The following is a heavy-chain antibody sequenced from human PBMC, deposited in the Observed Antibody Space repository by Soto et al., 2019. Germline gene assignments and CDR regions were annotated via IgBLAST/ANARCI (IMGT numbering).Heavy chain of an antibody. Sequence: GGSLRLSCAASGFTFSSYAMSWVRRAPGKGLEWVSAISGSGGSAYYADSVKGRFTISRDNSKNTLYLQMNSLRAEDTAVYYCAKDTAGYSSSWYGGDFDYWGQGTLVTVS. CDR1: GFTFSSYA. D-gene: IGHD6-13*01. J-gene: IGHJ4*02. V-gene: IGHV3-23*01. CDR2: ISGSGGSA. CDR3: AKDTAGYSSSWYGGDFDY.